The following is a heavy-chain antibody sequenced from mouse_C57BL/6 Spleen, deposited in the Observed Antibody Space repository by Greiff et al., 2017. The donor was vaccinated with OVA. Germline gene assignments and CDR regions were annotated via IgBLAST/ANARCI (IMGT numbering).Heavy chain of an antibody. Sequence: QVHVKQPGAELVMPGASVKLSCKASGYTFTSYWMHWVKQRPGQGLEWIGEIDPSDSYTNYNQKFKGKSTLTVDKSSSTAYMQLSSLTSEDSAVYYCARGELTPFAYWGQGTLVTVSA. CDR3: ARGELTPFAY. J-gene: IGHJ3*01. CDR1: GYTFTSYW. CDR2: IDPSDSYT. V-gene: IGHV1-69*01. D-gene: IGHD4-1*01.